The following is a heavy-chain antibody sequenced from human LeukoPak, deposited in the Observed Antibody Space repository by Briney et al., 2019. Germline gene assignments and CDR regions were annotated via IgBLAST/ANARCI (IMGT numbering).Heavy chain of an antibody. V-gene: IGHV1-69*06. CDR1: GGTFSSYA. CDR2: IIPIFGTA. Sequence: GASVKVSCKASGGTFSSYAISWVRQAPGQGLEWMGGIIPIFGTANYAQKFQGRVTITADKSTSTAYMEPSSLRSEDTAVYYCARDGGSGWSDTPYYYYYYMDVWGKGTTVTVSS. D-gene: IGHD6-19*01. CDR3: ARDGGSGWSDTPYYYYYYMDV. J-gene: IGHJ6*03.